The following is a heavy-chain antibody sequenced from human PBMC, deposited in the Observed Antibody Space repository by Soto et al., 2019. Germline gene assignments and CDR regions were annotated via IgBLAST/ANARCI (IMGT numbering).Heavy chain of an antibody. CDR1: GYTFTSYY. CDR3: ARDQGIAAASGD. Sequence: QVQLVQSGAEVKKPGASVKVSCKASGYTFTSYYMHWVRQAPGQGLEWMGIINPSGGSTSYAQKFQGRVTMTRDTSTSTVYMELSSLRPEDTAVYYCARDQGIAAASGDWGQGTLVTVSS. D-gene: IGHD6-13*01. V-gene: IGHV1-46*03. CDR2: INPSGGST. J-gene: IGHJ4*02.